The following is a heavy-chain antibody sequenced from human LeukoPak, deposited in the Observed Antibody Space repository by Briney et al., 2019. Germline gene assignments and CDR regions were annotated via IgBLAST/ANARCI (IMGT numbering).Heavy chain of an antibody. CDR2: ISGSGGST. Sequence: GGSLRLSCAASGFTFSSYAMSWVRQAPGKGLEWVSAISGSGGSTYYADSVKGRFTISRDNSKNTLYLQMNSLRAEDTAAYYCAKWAGYYGSGSYYNWFDPWGQGTLVTVSS. CDR3: AKWAGYYGSGSYYNWFDP. D-gene: IGHD3-10*01. CDR1: GFTFSSYA. J-gene: IGHJ5*02. V-gene: IGHV3-23*01.